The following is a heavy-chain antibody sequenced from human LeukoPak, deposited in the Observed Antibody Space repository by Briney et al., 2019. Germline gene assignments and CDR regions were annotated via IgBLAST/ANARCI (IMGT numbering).Heavy chain of an antibody. J-gene: IGHJ3*02. CDR3: AIYSSGWYDAFDI. V-gene: IGHV1-46*01. CDR1: GYTFTSYY. D-gene: IGHD6-19*01. CDR2: INPSCGST. Sequence: ASVKVSCKASGYTFTSYYMHWVRQAPGQGLEWMGIINPSCGSTSYAQKFQGRVTMTRDTSTSTVYMELSSLRSEDTAVYYCAIYSSGWYDAFDIWGQGTMVTVSS.